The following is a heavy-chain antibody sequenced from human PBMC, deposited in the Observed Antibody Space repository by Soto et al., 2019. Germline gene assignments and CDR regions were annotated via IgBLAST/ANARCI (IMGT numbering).Heavy chain of an antibody. J-gene: IGHJ4*02. V-gene: IGHV3-30-3*01. CDR3: VRDVAERFLVLPVY. D-gene: IGHD1-26*01. CDR1: GFTFSTYA. CDR2: ISPDASRI. Sequence: QVYLVESGGRVVQPGRSLRLSCEASGFTFSTYAFHWVRQAPGKGLEWVSAISPDASRILYADSLKGRFTISRDNSRQILYLQMNTLRAEDTATYYCVRDVAERFLVLPVYWGQGTLVTVSS.